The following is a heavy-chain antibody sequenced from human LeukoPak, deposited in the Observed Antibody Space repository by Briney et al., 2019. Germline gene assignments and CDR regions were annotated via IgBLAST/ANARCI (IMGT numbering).Heavy chain of an antibody. D-gene: IGHD2-15*01. V-gene: IGHV4-34*01. CDR2: IYESGTT. Sequence: SETLSLTCAVYGESLNSYYWSWVRQPPGEGLEWIGEIYESGTTKYNPSLKSRVAISMVPSKQQFSLRLSSVTAADTAVYYCARGAWATRLASWVLGTPVIVSS. CDR1: GESLNSYY. CDR3: ARGAWATRLAS. J-gene: IGHJ4*02.